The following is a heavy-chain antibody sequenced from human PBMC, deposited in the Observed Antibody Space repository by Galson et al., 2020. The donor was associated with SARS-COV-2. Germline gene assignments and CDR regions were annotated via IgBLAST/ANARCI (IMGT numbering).Heavy chain of an antibody. CDR3: ARGGSDWTTPTGLTFDI. V-gene: IGHV4-39*07. CDR1: GGSISTSSYY. CDR2: VYYTGNT. J-gene: IGHJ3*02. Sequence: ASETLSLTCTVSGGSISTSSYYWGWIRQSPGKGLEWIGSVYYTGNTYYNPSLESRVTISVLPSRIQFSLKVTSVTAADTAVYYCARGGSDWTTPTGLTFDIWGQGTMVTVSS. D-gene: IGHD2-21*02.